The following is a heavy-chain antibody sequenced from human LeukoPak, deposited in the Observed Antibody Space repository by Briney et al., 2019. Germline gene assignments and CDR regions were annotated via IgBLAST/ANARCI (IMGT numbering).Heavy chain of an antibody. Sequence: ASVKVSCKVSGYTLTELSMHWVRQAPGKGLEWMGGFDPEDGETIYAQKFQGRVTITADESTSTAYMELSRLRSDDTAVYYCARGSIVVVPAASVFDPWGQGTLVTVSS. J-gene: IGHJ5*02. V-gene: IGHV1-24*01. CDR1: GYTLTELS. D-gene: IGHD2-2*01. CDR2: FDPEDGET. CDR3: ARGSIVVVPAASVFDP.